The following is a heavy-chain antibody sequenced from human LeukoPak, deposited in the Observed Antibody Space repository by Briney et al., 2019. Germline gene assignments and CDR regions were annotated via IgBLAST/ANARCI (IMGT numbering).Heavy chain of an antibody. Sequence: GASVKVSCKASGFTFTSSAMQWVRQARGQRLEWIGWIVVGSGNTNYAQKFQERVTITRDMSTSTAYMELSSLRSEDTAVYYCAAANPEGIAVAARGPLYYYYYYMDVWGKGTTVTISS. CDR2: IVVGSGNT. D-gene: IGHD6-19*01. V-gene: IGHV1-58*02. J-gene: IGHJ6*03. CDR1: GFTFTSSA. CDR3: AAANPEGIAVAARGPLYYYYYYMDV.